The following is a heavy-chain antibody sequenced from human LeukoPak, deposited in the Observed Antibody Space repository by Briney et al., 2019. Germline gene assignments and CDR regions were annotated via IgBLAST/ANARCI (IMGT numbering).Heavy chain of an antibody. CDR3: ARGPILLWLHNGMDV. V-gene: IGHV3-49*04. CDR1: GFIFGDHA. Sequence: PGRSLRLSCTGFGFIFGDHAMSWVRQAPGKGLEWVGFIRSKAYGATTEYAASVKGRFTISRDDSEGIAYLQMNSLEIEDTAVYYCARGPILLWLHNGMDVWGQGTTVTVSS. CDR2: IRSKAYGATT. D-gene: IGHD6-19*01. J-gene: IGHJ6*02.